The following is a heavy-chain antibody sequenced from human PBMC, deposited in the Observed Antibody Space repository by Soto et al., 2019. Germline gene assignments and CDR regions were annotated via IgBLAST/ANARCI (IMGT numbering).Heavy chain of an antibody. Sequence: QVQLVESGGGVVQPGRSLRLSCAASGFTFSSYGMHWVRQAPGKGLEWVAVISYDGSNKYYADSVKGRFTISRDNSKYTLYLQMNSMRAEDTAVYYCAKAAIPHRGYDTFYWYFDLWGRGTLVTVSS. CDR1: GFTFSSYG. J-gene: IGHJ2*01. CDR2: ISYDGSNK. CDR3: AKAAIPHRGYDTFYWYFDL. V-gene: IGHV3-30*18. D-gene: IGHD5-12*01.